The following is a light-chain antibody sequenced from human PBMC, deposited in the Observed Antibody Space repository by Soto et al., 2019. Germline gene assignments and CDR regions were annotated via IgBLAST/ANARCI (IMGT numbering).Light chain of an antibody. J-gene: IGKJ4*01. CDR1: RSISNY. V-gene: IGKV1-33*01. Sequence: DIQMTQSPSSLSASVGDRVTITCRASRSISNYLNWYQQKPGRPPKLLIYAASSLQSGVPSRFSGRGSGTDFTLIISSLQPEDIATYYCQQYDNLPLTFGGGTKVEIK. CDR2: AAS. CDR3: QQYDNLPLT.